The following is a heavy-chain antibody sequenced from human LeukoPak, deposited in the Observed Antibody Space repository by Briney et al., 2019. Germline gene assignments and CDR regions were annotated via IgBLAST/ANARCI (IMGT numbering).Heavy chain of an antibody. CDR1: GGSISSYY. CDR2: IHYSGST. Sequence: SETLSLTCTVSGGSISSYYWSWIRQPPGKGLVWIGYIHYSGSTNYNPSLKSRVTISVDTSKNQFSLKLSSVTAADTAVYYCARVVRDYVVVPAFDPWGQGTLVTVSS. J-gene: IGHJ5*02. CDR3: ARVVRDYVVVPAFDP. V-gene: IGHV4-59*01. D-gene: IGHD2-2*01.